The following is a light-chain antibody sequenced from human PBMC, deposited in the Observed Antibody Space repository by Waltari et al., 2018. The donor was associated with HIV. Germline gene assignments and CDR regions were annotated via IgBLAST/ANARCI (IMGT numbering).Light chain of an antibody. CDR3: QVWDSGSEPPVV. J-gene: IGLJ2*01. V-gene: IGLV3-21*02. CDR1: NIRTKR. Sequence: YVLTQPPSVSVAPGQTARITCVGNNIRTKRVHWYQQKPGQAPVLVVYDDVDRPSGIPERFSGSNSGNTATLTISRVDAGDEADYYCQVWDSGSEPPVVFGGGTKLTVL. CDR2: DDV.